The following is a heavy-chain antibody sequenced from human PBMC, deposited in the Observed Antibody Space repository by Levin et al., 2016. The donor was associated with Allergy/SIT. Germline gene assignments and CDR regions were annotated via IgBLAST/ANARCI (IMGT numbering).Heavy chain of an antibody. CDR3: ARLAVAGTPHYYYYMDV. Sequence: GESLKISCAASGFTFSSYGMHWVRQAPGKGLEWVAVISYDGSNKYYADSVKGRFTISRDNSKNTLYLQMNSLRAEDTAVYYCARLAVAGTPHYYYYMDVWGKGTTVTVSS. V-gene: IGHV3-30*03. D-gene: IGHD6-19*01. CDR1: GFTFSSYG. J-gene: IGHJ6*03. CDR2: ISYDGSNK.